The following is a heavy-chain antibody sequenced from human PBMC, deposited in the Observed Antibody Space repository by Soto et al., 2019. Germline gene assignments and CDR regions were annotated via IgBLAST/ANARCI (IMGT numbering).Heavy chain of an antibody. Sequence: PGGSLRLSCVASGFTFSNYWMKWVRQAPGKGLECVAQINGDGSEENYVEYVKGRFTISRDKPKSSVHLQMNRLRVEDTAVYLCLRGIDSWGQGTLVTVSS. CDR3: LRGIDS. V-gene: IGHV3-7*01. CDR2: INGDGSEE. J-gene: IGHJ4*02. CDR1: GFTFSNYW.